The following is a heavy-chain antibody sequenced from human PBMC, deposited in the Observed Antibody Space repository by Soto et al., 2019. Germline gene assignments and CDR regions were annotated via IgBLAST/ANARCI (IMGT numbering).Heavy chain of an antibody. CDR3: ARGYYDSSGYYWVFDY. D-gene: IGHD3-22*01. CDR2: ISSSSSTI. CDR1: GFTFSSYS. J-gene: IGHJ4*02. Sequence: HPGGSLRLSCAASGFTFSSYSMNWVRQAPGKGLEWVSYISSSSSTIYYADSVKGRFTISRDNAKNSPYLQMNSLRAEDTAVYYCARGYYDSSGYYWVFDYWGQGTLVTVSS. V-gene: IGHV3-48*01.